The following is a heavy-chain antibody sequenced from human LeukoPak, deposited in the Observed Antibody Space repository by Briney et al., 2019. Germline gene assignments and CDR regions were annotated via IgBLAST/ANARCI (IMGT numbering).Heavy chain of an antibody. CDR3: ARVNVCPRCHFDY. CDR2: IWYDGSNK. V-gene: IGHV3-33*01. CDR1: GFTFSTYG. D-gene: IGHD3-16*01. Sequence: PGGSLRLSCAASGFTFSTYGFHWVRQAPGKGLEWVAVIWYDGSNKYYADSVKGRFITSRDNSKNTLSLQMNSLSAEDTAVYYCARVNVCPRCHFDYWGQGTLVTVSS. J-gene: IGHJ4*02.